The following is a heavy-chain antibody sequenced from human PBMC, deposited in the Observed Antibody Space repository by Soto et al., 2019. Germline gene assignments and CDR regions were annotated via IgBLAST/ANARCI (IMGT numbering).Heavy chain of an antibody. V-gene: IGHV3-23*01. Sequence: GSLILSCAASGFTFSNFRMNWVRQAPGKGLEWVSAISGSGGSTYYADSVKGRFTISRDNSKNTLYLQMNSLRAEDTAVYYCAKEGSSSWYIQGWFDPWGQGTLVTVSS. CDR1: GFTFSNFR. D-gene: IGHD6-13*01. J-gene: IGHJ5*02. CDR2: ISGSGGST. CDR3: AKEGSSSWYIQGWFDP.